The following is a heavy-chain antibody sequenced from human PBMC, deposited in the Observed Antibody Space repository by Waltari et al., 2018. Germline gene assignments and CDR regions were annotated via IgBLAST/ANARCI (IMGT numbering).Heavy chain of an antibody. V-gene: IGHV3-7*01. D-gene: IGHD3-3*01. J-gene: IGHJ4*02. CDR2: IKEDGSEK. CDR1: EFTFAYYW. CDR3: ATQSWSNFEY. Sequence: EVQLVESGGGLVQPGGSLRLSCAASEFTFAYYWVTWVGQAPGKGLELVANIKEDGSEKYYVDSVKGRFTISRDNAKNSLYLQMSSLRVEDTAVYYCATQSWSNFEYWGQGTLVTVSS.